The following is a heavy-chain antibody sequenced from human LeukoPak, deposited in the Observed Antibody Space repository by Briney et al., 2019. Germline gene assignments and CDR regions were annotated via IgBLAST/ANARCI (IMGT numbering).Heavy chain of an antibody. CDR1: GFTFSSYS. CDR2: ISSSSSYI. D-gene: IGHD6-19*01. V-gene: IGHV3-21*01. J-gene: IGHJ6*02. CDR3: ARAEGNSSGWYLFRRNDQYGMDV. Sequence: PGGSLRLSCAASGFTFSSYSMNWVRQAPGKGLEWVSSISSSSSYIYYADSVKGRFTISRDNAKNSLYLQMNGLRAEDTAVYYCARAEGNSSGWYLFRRNDQYGMDVWGQGTTVTVSS.